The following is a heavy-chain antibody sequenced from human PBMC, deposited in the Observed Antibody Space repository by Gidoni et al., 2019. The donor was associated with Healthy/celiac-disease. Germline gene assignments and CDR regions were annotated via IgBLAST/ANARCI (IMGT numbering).Heavy chain of an antibody. CDR2: IYQSGST. J-gene: IGHJ6*02. V-gene: IGHV4-4*02. D-gene: IGHD6-13*01. Sequence: QVQLQASRPALVKPSGTRSLTCAVPDGSISRSNRWSWVRQPPGKGLEWIGEIYQSGSTSYNPSLKSRVTISVDKTKNQFSLQLSSVTAADTAVYYCARTLGIIAAGTGGYFYYYGMDVWGQGTTVTVSS. CDR3: ARTLGIIAAGTGGYFYYYGMDV. CDR1: DGSISRSNR.